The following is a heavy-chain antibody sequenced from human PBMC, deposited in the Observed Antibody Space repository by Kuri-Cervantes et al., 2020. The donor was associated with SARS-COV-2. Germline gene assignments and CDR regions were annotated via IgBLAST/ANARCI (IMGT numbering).Heavy chain of an antibody. CDR1: GYTFTGYY. CDR2: INPNSGGT. V-gene: IGHV1-2*02. J-gene: IGHJ4*02. Sequence: ASVKVSCKASGYTFTGYYMHWVRQAPGQGLEWMGWINPNSGGTNYAQKFQGRVTMTRDTSISTAYMELSSLRSEDTAVYYCATLGVPAAKEGYWGQGTLVTVSS. D-gene: IGHD2-2*01. CDR3: ATLGVPAAKEGY.